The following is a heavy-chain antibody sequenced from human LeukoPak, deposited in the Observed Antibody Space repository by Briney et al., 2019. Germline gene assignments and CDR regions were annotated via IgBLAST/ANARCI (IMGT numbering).Heavy chain of an antibody. Sequence: GGSLRLSCAASGFTFSSYGMHWVRQAPGKGLEWVAFIRYDGSNKYYADSVRGRFTISRDNSENTLYLQMNSLRAEDTAVYYCAKDGYRNYYGSGSPLSWGQGTLVTVSS. V-gene: IGHV3-30*02. CDR3: AKDGYRNYYGSGSPLS. D-gene: IGHD3-10*01. J-gene: IGHJ4*02. CDR2: IRYDGSNK. CDR1: GFTFSSYG.